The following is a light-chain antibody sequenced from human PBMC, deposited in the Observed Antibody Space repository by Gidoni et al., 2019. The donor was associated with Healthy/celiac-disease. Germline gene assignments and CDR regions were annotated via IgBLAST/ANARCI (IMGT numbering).Light chain of an antibody. J-gene: IGKJ1*01. Sequence: ESVLTQSPGTLSLSPGERATLSCRASQRVSSRYLAWYQQKPGQAPRLLIYGASSRATGIPDRFSGSGSVTDFTLTISRLEPEYFAVYYCQQYGSSPRTFGQGTKVEIK. V-gene: IGKV3-20*01. CDR1: QRVSSRY. CDR3: QQYGSSPRT. CDR2: GAS.